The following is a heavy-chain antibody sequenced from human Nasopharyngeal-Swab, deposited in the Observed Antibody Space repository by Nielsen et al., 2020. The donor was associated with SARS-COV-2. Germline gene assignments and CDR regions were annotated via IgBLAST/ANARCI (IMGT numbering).Heavy chain of an antibody. CDR2: TLYRSKWYN. CDR1: GDSVSSHSAG. CDR3: ARGRDFSFDS. Sequence: SQTLSLTCAISGDSVSSHSAGWNWIRQSPSRGLERLGRTLYRSKWYNDYAESVKSRIAVNPDTSKNQFSLQLNSVTPEDTAEYYCARGRDFSFDSWGQGTLVTASS. D-gene: IGHD3-3*01. J-gene: IGHJ4*02. V-gene: IGHV6-1*01.